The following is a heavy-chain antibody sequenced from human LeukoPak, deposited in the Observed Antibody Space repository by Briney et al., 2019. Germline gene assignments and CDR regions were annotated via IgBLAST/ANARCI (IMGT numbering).Heavy chain of an antibody. J-gene: IGHJ4*02. Sequence: GGSLRLSCTASGFTFGDYAMSWVRQAPGKGLEWVGFIRSKAYGGTTEYAASVKGRFTISRDDSKSIAYLQMNSLKTEDTAVXXXXRXEITIFGVVTATSYFDYWGQGTLVTVSS. CDR2: IRSKAYGGTT. V-gene: IGHV3-49*04. CDR1: GFTFGDYA. CDR3: XRXEITIFGVVTATSYFDY. D-gene: IGHD3-3*01.